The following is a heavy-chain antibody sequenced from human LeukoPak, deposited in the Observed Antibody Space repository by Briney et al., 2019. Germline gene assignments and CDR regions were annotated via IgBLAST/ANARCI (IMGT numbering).Heavy chain of an antibody. V-gene: IGHV1-8*01. J-gene: IGHJ6*02. D-gene: IGHD3-22*01. CDR2: MNPNSGNT. Sequence: ASVRVSCTASGYTFTSYDINWVRQATGQGLEWVGWMNPNSGNTGYAQKFQGRVTMTRNTSISTAYMELSSLRSQDTAVYYCARVRTYYYDSSCYFDRGYYYYGMDVWGQGTTVTVSS. CDR1: GYTFTSYD. CDR3: ARVRTYYYDSSCYFDRGYYYYGMDV.